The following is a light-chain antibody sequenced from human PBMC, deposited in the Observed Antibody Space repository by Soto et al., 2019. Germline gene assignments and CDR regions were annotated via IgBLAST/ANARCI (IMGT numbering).Light chain of an antibody. CDR3: MQGTHWPPYT. V-gene: IGKV2-30*01. CDR2: QVS. J-gene: IGKJ2*01. Sequence: DVVMTQSPLSLPVTLGQPASISCRSSQSLAYSDGNTSLNWFQQRPGQSPRRLIYQVSKRDSGVPDRFSGSGSGTDFTLKISRVEAEDVGVYYCMQGTHWPPYTFGQGTKLEIK. CDR1: QSLAYSDGNTS.